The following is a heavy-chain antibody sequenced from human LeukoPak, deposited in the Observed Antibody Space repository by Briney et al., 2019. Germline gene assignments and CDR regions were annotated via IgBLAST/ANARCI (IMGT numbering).Heavy chain of an antibody. CDR3: ATYLGIAVAGSGSGATQA. CDR2: IRYDGSNK. V-gene: IGHV3-30*02. CDR1: GFTFSSYG. D-gene: IGHD6-19*01. J-gene: IGHJ5*02. Sequence: GGSLRLSCAASGFTFSSYGMHWVRQAPGKGLEWVAFIRYDGSNKYYADSVKGRFTISRDNSKNTLYLQMNSLRAEDTAVHYCATYLGIAVAGSGSGATQAWGQGTLVTVSS.